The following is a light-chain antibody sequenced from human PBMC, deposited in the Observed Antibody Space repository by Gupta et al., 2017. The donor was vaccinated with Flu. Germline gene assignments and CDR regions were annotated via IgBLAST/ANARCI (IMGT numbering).Light chain of an antibody. Sequence: NFMLTQPHSVSGSPGKTVTISCTRSSGSIATNYVQWYQQRPGSSPNTVMLEVCQRLSGVPDRFSGFTDSASNSAYPVTIGLKTEDEADDYCKQSASINGDVIFGGGTKLTVL. V-gene: IGLV6-57*01. J-gene: IGLJ2*01. CDR1: SGSIATNY. CDR2: EVC. CDR3: KQSASINGDVI.